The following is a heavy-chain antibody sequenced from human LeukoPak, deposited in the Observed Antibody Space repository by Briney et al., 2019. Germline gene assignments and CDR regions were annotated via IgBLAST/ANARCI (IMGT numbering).Heavy chain of an antibody. D-gene: IGHD6-13*01. CDR1: GGSFSGYY. Sequence: SETLSLTCAVYGGSFSGYYWGWIRQPPGKGLEWIGGINHSGSTNYNPSLKSRVTISVDTSKNQFSLKLSSVTAADTAVYYCARGSSSWYGPLSDYWGQGTLVTVSS. CDR3: ARGSSSWYGPLSDY. V-gene: IGHV4-34*01. J-gene: IGHJ4*02. CDR2: INHSGST.